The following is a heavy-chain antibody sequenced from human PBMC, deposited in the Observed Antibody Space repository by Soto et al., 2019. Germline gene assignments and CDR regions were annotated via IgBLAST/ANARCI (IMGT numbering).Heavy chain of an antibody. Sequence: QVQLQESGPGLVKPSQTLSLTCTVSGGSISSGGYYWSWIRQHPGKGLEWIGYIYYSGSTYYNPSRKSRVTMSVDTSKNQFSLKLTSVLAADRAVYYCARGVGVVVAATRGGGMDVWGQGTTVTVSS. V-gene: IGHV4-31*03. D-gene: IGHD2-15*01. J-gene: IGHJ6*02. CDR3: ARGVGVVVAATRGGGMDV. CDR2: IYYSGST. CDR1: GGSISSGGYY.